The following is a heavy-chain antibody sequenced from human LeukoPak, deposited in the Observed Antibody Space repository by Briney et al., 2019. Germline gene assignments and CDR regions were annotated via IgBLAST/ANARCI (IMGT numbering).Heavy chain of an antibody. D-gene: IGHD1-26*01. CDR2: ISTSSSNK. CDR3: ARISEPHYFGY. Sequence: GGSLRLSCAASGFTFSTYSMIWVRQAPGKGLEWVSSISTSSSNKHYADSLKGRLTISRDNAKNSLYLQMNSLRAEDTAVYYCARISEPHYFGYWGQGILVTVSS. J-gene: IGHJ4*02. CDR1: GFTFSTYS. V-gene: IGHV3-21*01.